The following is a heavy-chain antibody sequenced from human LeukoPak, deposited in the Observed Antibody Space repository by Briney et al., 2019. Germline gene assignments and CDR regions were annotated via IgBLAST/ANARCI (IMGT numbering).Heavy chain of an antibody. Sequence: PSETLSLTCTVSGGSISSYYWSWIRQPPGKGLEWIGYNYYSGSTNYNPSLKSRVTISVDTSKNQFSLKLSSVTAADTAVYYCARNYDSSGYYPTYFDYWGQGTLVTVSS. D-gene: IGHD3-22*01. V-gene: IGHV4-59*08. CDR1: GGSISSYY. J-gene: IGHJ4*02. CDR2: NYYSGST. CDR3: ARNYDSSGYYPTYFDY.